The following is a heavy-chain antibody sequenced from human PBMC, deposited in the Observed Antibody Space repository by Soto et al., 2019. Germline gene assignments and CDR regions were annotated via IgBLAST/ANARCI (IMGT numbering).Heavy chain of an antibody. CDR1: GGSFSGYY. V-gene: IGHV4-34*01. J-gene: IGHJ6*02. CDR2: INHSGST. Sequence: SETLSLTCAVYGGSFSGYYWSWIRQPPGKGLEWIGEINHSGSTNYNPSLKSRVTISVDTSKNQFSLKPSSVTAADTAVYYCARGRSTTLLFWGQGTTVTVSS. CDR3: ARGRSTTLLF. D-gene: IGHD5-12*01.